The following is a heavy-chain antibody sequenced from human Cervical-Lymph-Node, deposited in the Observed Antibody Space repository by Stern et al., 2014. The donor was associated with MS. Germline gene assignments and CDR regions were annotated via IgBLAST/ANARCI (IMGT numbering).Heavy chain of an antibody. CDR2: INTYNDNT. CDR1: GYMFTSYG. J-gene: IGHJ6*02. D-gene: IGHD3-10*01. V-gene: IGHV1-18*01. Sequence: VQLVESGAEVKKPGASVKVSCKASGYMFTSYGISWVRQAPGQGLEWMGWINTYNDNTNYAQNFQGRLTMTTDTSTSTVYMELRSLRSDDTATYYSARDGTMVRGVNNFHYFGMDVWGQGTTVTVS. CDR3: ARDGTMVRGVNNFHYFGMDV.